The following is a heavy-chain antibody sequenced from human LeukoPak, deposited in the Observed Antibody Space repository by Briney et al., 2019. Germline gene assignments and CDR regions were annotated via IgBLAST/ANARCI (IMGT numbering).Heavy chain of an antibody. J-gene: IGHJ4*02. Sequence: GGSLRLSCAASGFTFINYWMDWVRQAPGKGLEWVANIKQDGSEIYYVDSVKGRFTISRDNAKNSLYLQMNSLRAEDTAVYYCVRDRGWPVFEYWGQGTLVTVSS. CDR3: VRDRGWPVFEY. D-gene: IGHD6-19*01. V-gene: IGHV3-7*03. CDR1: GFTFINYW. CDR2: IKQDGSEI.